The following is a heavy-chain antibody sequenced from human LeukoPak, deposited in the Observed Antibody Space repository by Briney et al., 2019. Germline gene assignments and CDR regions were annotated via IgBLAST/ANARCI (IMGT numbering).Heavy chain of an antibody. V-gene: IGHV3-53*01. D-gene: IGHD3-22*01. CDR3: AREESTYYYDSSGPPQYYYYGMDV. J-gene: IGHJ6*02. CDR2: IYSGGST. Sequence: GGSLRLSCAASGFTVSSNYMSWVRQAPGKGLEWVSVIYSGGSTYYADSVKGRFTISRDNSKNTLYLQMNSLRAEDTAVYYCAREESTYYYDSSGPPQYYYYGMDVWGQGTTVTVSS. CDR1: GFTVSSNY.